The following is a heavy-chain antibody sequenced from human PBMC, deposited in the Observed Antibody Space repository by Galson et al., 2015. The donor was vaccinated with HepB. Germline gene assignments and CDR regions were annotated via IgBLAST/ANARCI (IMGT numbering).Heavy chain of an antibody. CDR1: GFSLSRYW. CDR2: IKEDGNEK. CDR3: ARDRVVIGGGDWFDP. J-gene: IGHJ5*02. D-gene: IGHD2/OR15-2a*01. V-gene: IGHV3-7*01. Sequence: SLRLSCAASGFSLSRYWMSWVRQAPGKGLEWVANIKEDGNEKFYVDSVKGRFTISRDNAKNSMYLQMDSLRVEDTAMYYCARDRVVIGGGDWFDPWGQGTLVTVSS.